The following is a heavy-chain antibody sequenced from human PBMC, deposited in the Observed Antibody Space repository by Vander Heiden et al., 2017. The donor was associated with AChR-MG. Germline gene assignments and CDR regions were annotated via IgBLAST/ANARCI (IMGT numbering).Heavy chain of an antibody. CDR3: ARADIVVVPAARTVWFDP. V-gene: IGHV5-51*01. J-gene: IGHJ5*02. Sequence: EVQLVQSGAEVKKPGESLKISCKGSGYSFTSYWIGWVRQMPGKGLEWMGISYPGDSDTRYSPSFQGQVTISADKSISTAYLQWSSLKASDTAMYYCARADIVVVPAARTVWFDPWGQGTLVTVSS. CDR1: GYSFTSYW. CDR2: SYPGDSDT. D-gene: IGHD2-2*01.